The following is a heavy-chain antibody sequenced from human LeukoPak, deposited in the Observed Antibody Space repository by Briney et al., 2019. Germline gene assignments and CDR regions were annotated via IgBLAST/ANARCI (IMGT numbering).Heavy chain of an antibody. CDR3: ARLNGIALEGTWTSGSDS. Sequence: GGSLRLSCAVSGFIFSSYTMNWVRQAPGQGLEWVSYISREGKTIYADSVKGRFTISRDNAQNSLYLQMNSLRAEDTAVYYCARLNGIALEGTWTSGSDSWGQGTLVTVSS. D-gene: IGHD6-19*01. CDR2: ISREGKTI. J-gene: IGHJ4*02. CDR1: GFIFSSYT. V-gene: IGHV3-48*04.